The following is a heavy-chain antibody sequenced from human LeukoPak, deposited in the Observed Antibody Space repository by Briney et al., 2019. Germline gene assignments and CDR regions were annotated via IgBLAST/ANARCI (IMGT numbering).Heavy chain of an antibody. CDR2: IYSSGST. J-gene: IGHJ4*02. D-gene: IGHD6-19*01. CDR3: ARAEEDSSGWYGLGLVFDY. V-gene: IGHV4-39*07. Sequence: SETLSLTCTVSGASVSGSPYYWGWIRQPPGKGLEWIGSIYSSGSTYYNPSLKSRVTISVDTSKNQFSLKLSSVTAADTAVYYCARAEEDSSGWYGLGLVFDYWGQGTLVTVSS. CDR1: GASVSGSPYY.